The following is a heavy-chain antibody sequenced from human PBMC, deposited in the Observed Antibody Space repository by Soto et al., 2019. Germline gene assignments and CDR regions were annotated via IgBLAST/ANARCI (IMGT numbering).Heavy chain of an antibody. J-gene: IGHJ4*02. Sequence: SETLSLTCDVSNFSISSGYYWCFIRQSPGKGLEWIASIYRSGTTSYNPSLKSRVTISVDPSKNQFSLMLTAVTTADTAVYYCARTHSGSYYSVFNYWGRGSLVTVSS. D-gene: IGHD1-26*01. CDR1: NFSISSGYY. V-gene: IGHV4-38-2*01. CDR3: ARTHSGSYYSVFNY. CDR2: IYRSGTT.